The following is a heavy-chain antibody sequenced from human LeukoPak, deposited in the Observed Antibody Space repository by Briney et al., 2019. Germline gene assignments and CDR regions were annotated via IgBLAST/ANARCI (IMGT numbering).Heavy chain of an antibody. D-gene: IGHD4-17*01. CDR3: ARAGPTVNTAY. V-gene: IGHV3-7*03. CDR1: GFTFSSYW. Sequence: GGSLRLSCAASGFTFSSYWMSWVRQAPGKGLEWVANIKQDGSEKYYVDSVKGRFTISRDNAKNSLYLQMNSLRAEDTAVYFCARAGPTVNTAYWGQGTLVTVSS. J-gene: IGHJ4*02. CDR2: IKQDGSEK.